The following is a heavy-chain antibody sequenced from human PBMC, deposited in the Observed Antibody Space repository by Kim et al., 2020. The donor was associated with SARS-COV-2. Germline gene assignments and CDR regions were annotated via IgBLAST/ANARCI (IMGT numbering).Heavy chain of an antibody. Sequence: GGSLRHSCAASGFTFSSYAMSWVRQAPGKGLEWVSAISGHGGDTFYADSVKGRFTISRDNSKNTLYLQMNSLRDEDTAVYYCAKDYGGDRGSFHCWGQGTLVTVSS. J-gene: IGHJ4*02. D-gene: IGHD3-16*01. CDR3: AKDYGGDRGSFHC. CDR1: GFTFSSYA. V-gene: IGHV3-23*01. CDR2: ISGHGGDT.